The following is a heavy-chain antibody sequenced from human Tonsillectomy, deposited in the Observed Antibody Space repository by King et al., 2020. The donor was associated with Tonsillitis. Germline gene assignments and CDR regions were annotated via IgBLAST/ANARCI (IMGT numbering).Heavy chain of an antibody. CDR2: INTDGST. D-gene: IGHD3-16*01. CDR3: AGGLGITWDNNWFDP. CDR1: GGSLTGGSLSSYY. J-gene: IGHJ5*02. Sequence: VQLQESGPGLVKPSETLSLTCTVSGGSLTGGSLSSYYWSWIRQPAGKGLEWIGRINTDGSTRYNPSLGSRVTMSVDTSNNQFSLKLSAGTAADTAIYYCAGGLGITWDNNWFDPWGQGTLVTVSS. V-gene: IGHV4-4*07.